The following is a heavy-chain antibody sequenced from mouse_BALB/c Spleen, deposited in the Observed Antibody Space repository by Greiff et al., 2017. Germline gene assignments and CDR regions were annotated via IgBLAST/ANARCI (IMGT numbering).Heavy chain of an antibody. CDR2: ISNGGGST. CDR3: ARGTFYYGNTYYAMDY. V-gene: IGHV5-12-2*01. D-gene: IGHD2-1*01. J-gene: IGHJ4*01. CDR1: GFTFSSYT. Sequence: EVKLVESGGGLVQPGGSLKLSCAASGFTFSSYTMSWVRQTPEKRLEWVAYISNGGGSTYYPDTVKGRFTISRDNAKNTLYLQMSSLKSEDTAMYYCARGTFYYGNTYYAMDYWGQGTSVTVSS.